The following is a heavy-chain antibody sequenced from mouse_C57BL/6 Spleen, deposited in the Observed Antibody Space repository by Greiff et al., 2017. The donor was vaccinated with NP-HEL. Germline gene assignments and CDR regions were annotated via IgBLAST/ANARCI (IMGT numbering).Heavy chain of an antibody. D-gene: IGHD1-1*01. V-gene: IGHV1-53*01. CDR2: INPSNGGT. CDR1: GYTFTSYW. CDR3: ARGDYYGSRIYWYFDV. J-gene: IGHJ1*03. Sequence: KQPGTELVKPGASVKLSCKASGYTFTSYWMHWVKQRPGQGLEWIGNINPSNGGTNYNEKFKSKATLTVDKSSSTAYMQLSSLTSEDSAVYYCARGDYYGSRIYWYFDVWGTGTTVTVSS.